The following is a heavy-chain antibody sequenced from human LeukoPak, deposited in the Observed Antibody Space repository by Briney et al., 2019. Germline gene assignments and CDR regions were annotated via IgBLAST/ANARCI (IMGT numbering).Heavy chain of an antibody. CDR2: ISYDGNSQ. CDR3: AKPYPTLTTSAVLDN. J-gene: IGHJ4*02. CDR1: GFTFSYYA. D-gene: IGHD1-1*01. V-gene: IGHV3-30*18. Sequence: GGSLRLSCAASGFTFSYYAIHWVRQAPGRGLEWVAAISYDGNSQHYGAPVKGRFTISRDNSKNTVYLQINTLRTDDAAIYYCAKPYPTLTTSAVLDNWGQGTLVTVSS.